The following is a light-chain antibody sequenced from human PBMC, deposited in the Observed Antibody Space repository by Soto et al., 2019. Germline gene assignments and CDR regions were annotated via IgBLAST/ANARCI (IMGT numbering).Light chain of an antibody. CDR2: DVS. Sequence: QSALTQPASVSGSPGQSIPISCTGTSSDVGGYNYVSWYQQHPGKAPKLMIYDVSNRPSGVSNRFSGSKSGSTASLTISGLQAEDEADYYCSSYTSSSTRVFGGGTKLTVL. V-gene: IGLV2-14*01. J-gene: IGLJ2*01. CDR3: SSYTSSSTRV. CDR1: SSDVGGYNY.